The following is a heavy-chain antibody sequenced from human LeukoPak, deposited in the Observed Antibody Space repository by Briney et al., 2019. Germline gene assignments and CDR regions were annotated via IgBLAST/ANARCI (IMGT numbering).Heavy chain of an antibody. Sequence: ASVKVSCKASGYAFTGYYMHWVRQAPGQGLEWMGWINPDSGGTNYAQKFQGRVTMTRDTSISTAYMELSRLRSDDTAVYYCARAGYYYDSSGYYYKYTDYWGQGTLVTVSS. CDR3: ARAGYYYDSSGYYYKYTDY. J-gene: IGHJ4*02. CDR2: INPDSGGT. D-gene: IGHD3-22*01. V-gene: IGHV1-2*02. CDR1: GYAFTGYY.